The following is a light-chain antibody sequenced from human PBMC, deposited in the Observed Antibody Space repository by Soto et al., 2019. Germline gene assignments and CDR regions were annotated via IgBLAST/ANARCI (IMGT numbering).Light chain of an antibody. CDR3: SSYTSSSTYV. V-gene: IGLV2-14*03. Sequence: QSVLTQPASGSGSPGQSITISCTGTSSDVGGYNYVSWYQQHPGKAPKLMIYDVTNRPSGVSNRFSGSKSGYTASLTISGLQAEDEAYYYCSSYTSSSTYVFGTGTKVTVL. CDR2: DVT. CDR1: SSDVGGYNY. J-gene: IGLJ1*01.